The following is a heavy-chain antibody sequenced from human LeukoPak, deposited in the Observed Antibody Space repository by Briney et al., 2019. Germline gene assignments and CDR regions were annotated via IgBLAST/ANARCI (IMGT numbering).Heavy chain of an antibody. CDR3: ARSKGGYCSSTSCARFDY. V-gene: IGHV4-31*03. D-gene: IGHD2-2*01. CDR1: GGSISSGGYY. J-gene: IGHJ4*02. CDR2: TYYSGST. Sequence: SGTLSLTCTVSGGSISSGGYYWTWIRQHPGKGLEWIGNTYYSGSTYYNPSLKSRVTISVDTSRNQFSLKLSSVTAADTAVYYCARSKGGYCSSTSCARFDYWGQGTLVTVSS.